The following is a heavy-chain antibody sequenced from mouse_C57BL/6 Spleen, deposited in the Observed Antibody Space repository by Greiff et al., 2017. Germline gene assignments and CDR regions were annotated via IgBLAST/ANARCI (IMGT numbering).Heavy chain of an antibody. CDR3: ASLYYSNTWFAY. D-gene: IGHD2-5*01. V-gene: IGHV1-59*01. CDR2: IDPSDSYT. J-gene: IGHJ3*01. Sequence: QVQLQQPGAELVRPGTSVKLSCKASGYTFTSYWMHWVKQRPGQGLEWIGVIDPSDSYTNYNQKFKGKATLTVDTSSSTAYMQLSSLTSEDSAVYYCASLYYSNTWFAYWGQGTLVTVSA. CDR1: GYTFTSYW.